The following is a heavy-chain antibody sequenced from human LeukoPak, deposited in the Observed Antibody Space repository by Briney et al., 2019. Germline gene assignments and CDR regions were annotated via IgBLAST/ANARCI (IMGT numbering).Heavy chain of an antibody. CDR3: ARLSSHYGDYKVDP. J-gene: IGHJ5*02. Sequence: ASVKVSCKTSGYPFRNYDINWVRQATGQGLEWMGWINPHSGKTGYAQKFQGRVTMTTDTSASTAYMELSSLRSEDTAVYYCARLSSHYGDYKVDPWCQGTLVTVSS. V-gene: IGHV1-8*01. CDR1: GYPFRNYD. CDR2: INPHSGKT. D-gene: IGHD4-17*01.